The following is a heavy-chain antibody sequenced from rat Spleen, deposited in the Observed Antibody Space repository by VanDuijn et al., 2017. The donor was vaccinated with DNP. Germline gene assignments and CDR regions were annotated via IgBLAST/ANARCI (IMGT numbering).Heavy chain of an antibody. CDR2: ITSNGGAT. Sequence: EVQLVESGGDLVQPGRSLILSCVASGFTFNNYWMNWIRQVPGKGLEWVASITSNGGATYYPDSVKGRFTISRDNAKSTLYLQMNSLRSEDTATYYCTRETGDWGQGVMVTVSS. J-gene: IGHJ2*01. CDR3: TRETGD. CDR1: GFTFNNYW. D-gene: IGHD5-1*01. V-gene: IGHV5-31*01.